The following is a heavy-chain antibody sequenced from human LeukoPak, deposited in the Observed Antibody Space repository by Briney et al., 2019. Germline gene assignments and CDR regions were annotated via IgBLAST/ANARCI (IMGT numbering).Heavy chain of an antibody. CDR3: ARGTYCSSTSCYTSCFDY. CDR1: VGSISSYY. CDR2: IYYSGST. V-gene: IGHV4-59*01. Sequence: SETLSLTCTGSVGSISSYYWSWIRQPPGKGLEWIGYIYYSGSTNYNPSLKSRVTISVDTSKNQFSLKLSSVTAADTAVYYCARGTYCSSTSCYTSCFDYWGQGTLVTVSS. J-gene: IGHJ4*02. D-gene: IGHD2-2*02.